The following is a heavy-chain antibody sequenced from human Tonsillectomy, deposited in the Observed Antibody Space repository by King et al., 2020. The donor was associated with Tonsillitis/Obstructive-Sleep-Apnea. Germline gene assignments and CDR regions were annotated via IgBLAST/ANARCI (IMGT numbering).Heavy chain of an antibody. CDR1: GDTFTGYY. CDR3: ANICSSTSCYLDY. J-gene: IGHJ4*02. Sequence: QLVQSGAEVKKPGGSVKVSCKASGDTFTGYYMHSVRQAPGQGLEGRVRNKPKSGGTNYAQKLQGRVTMTRDTAISTAYMELSRLRSDDTAVYYCANICSSTSCYLDYWGQGTLVTVSS. V-gene: IGHV1-2*06. CDR2: NKPKSGGT. D-gene: IGHD2-2*01.